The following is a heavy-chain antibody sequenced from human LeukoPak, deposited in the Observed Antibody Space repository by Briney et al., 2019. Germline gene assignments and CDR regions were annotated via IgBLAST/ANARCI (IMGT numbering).Heavy chain of an antibody. D-gene: IGHD3-10*01. CDR3: ARPPPPDYYGSGSYYNLYYYGMDV. J-gene: IGHJ6*02. Sequence: SETLSLACGVSGGSISSGGFSWSWILQPPGKGLEWIGYIYYSGSTNYNPSLKSRVTISVDRAKNQFSLTLSSVTAPTTALYYCARPPPPDYYGSGSYYNLYYYGMDVWGQGTTVTVSS. CDR1: GGSISSGGFS. V-gene: IGHV4-61*08. CDR2: IYYSGST.